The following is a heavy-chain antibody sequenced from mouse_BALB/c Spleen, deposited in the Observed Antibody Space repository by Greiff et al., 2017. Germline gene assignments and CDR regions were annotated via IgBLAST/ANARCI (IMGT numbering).Heavy chain of an antibody. V-gene: IGHV7-3*02. J-gene: IGHJ1*01. D-gene: IGHD2-10*01. Sequence: EVMLVESGGGLVQPGGSLRLSCATSGFTFTDYYMSWVRQPPGKALEWLGFIRNKANGYTTEYSASVKGRFTISRDNSQSILYLQMNTLRAEDSATYYCASSYYGNWYFDVWGAGTTVTVSS. CDR3: ASSYYGNWYFDV. CDR1: GFTFTDYY. CDR2: IRNKANGYTT.